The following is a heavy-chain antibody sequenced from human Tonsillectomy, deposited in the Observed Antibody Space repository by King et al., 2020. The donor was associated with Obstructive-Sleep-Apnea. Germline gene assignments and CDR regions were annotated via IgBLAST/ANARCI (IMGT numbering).Heavy chain of an antibody. CDR3: ARLPIAVAGAFDI. Sequence: VQLVESGGGVVQPGRSLRLSCAASGFTFSSYGMHWVRQAPGKGLEWVAVIWYDGSNKYYADSVKGRFTISRDNSKNTLYLQMNSLRAEDTAVCYCARLPIAVAGAFDIWGQGTMVTVSS. V-gene: IGHV3-33*01. J-gene: IGHJ3*02. CDR2: IWYDGSNK. D-gene: IGHD6-19*01. CDR1: GFTFSSYG.